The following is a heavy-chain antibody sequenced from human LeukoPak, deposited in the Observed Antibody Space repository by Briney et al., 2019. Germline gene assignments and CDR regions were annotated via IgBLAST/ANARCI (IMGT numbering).Heavy chain of an antibody. CDR2: ISSSSTYI. CDR1: GFTFSSYS. CDR3: ASGLFSLDAFDI. J-gene: IGHJ3*02. Sequence: PGGSLRLSCAASGFTFSSYSMNWVRQAPGKGLEWVSSISSSSTYIYYADSVKGRFTISRDSAKNSLYLQMNSLRAGDTAVYYCASGLFSLDAFDIWGQGTMVTVSS. V-gene: IGHV3-21*01. D-gene: IGHD3/OR15-3a*01.